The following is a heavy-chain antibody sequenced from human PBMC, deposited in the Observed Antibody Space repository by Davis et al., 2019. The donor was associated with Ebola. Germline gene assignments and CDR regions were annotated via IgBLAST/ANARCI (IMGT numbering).Heavy chain of an antibody. D-gene: IGHD3-16*02. Sequence: GESLKISCAATGFTFSNYGMHWVRQAPGKGLVWVSRSNSDGSSTTYADSVKGRFTISRDNAKNTLYLQMNSLSAEDTAVYYCARSLKGASVSTYYGMDVWGQGTTVTVSS. J-gene: IGHJ6*02. V-gene: IGHV3-74*01. CDR2: SNSDGSST. CDR3: ARSLKGASVSTYYGMDV. CDR1: GFTFSNYG.